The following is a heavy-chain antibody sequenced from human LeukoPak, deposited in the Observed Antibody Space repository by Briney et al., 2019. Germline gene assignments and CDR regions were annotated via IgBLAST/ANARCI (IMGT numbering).Heavy chain of an antibody. CDR1: GGSISSYY. CDR2: IYYSGNT. D-gene: IGHD3-22*01. Sequence: SETLSLTCTVSGGSISSYYWSWIRQPPGKGLEWIGYIYYSGNTNYNPSLKSRVSISIDTSKNQFFLRLSSVTAADTAVYYCARDRDSSGLRDFDLWGRGTLVTVSA. J-gene: IGHJ2*01. V-gene: IGHV4-59*01. CDR3: ARDRDSSGLRDFDL.